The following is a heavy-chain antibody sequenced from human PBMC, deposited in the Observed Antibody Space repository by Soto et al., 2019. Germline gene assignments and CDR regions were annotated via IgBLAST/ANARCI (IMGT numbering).Heavy chain of an antibody. CDR3: ATYSPRIGWYPLDF. Sequence: GGSLRLSCAASGFAFSNAWMSWVRQAPRKGLEWIGRIKDKTEGETTDYAAPVKGRFTISRDDSTNALFLQMNSLKTEDTGLYYCATYSPRIGWYPLDFWGQGTLVTVSS. CDR2: IKDKTEGETT. V-gene: IGHV3-15*01. J-gene: IGHJ4*02. D-gene: IGHD6-19*01. CDR1: GFAFSNAW.